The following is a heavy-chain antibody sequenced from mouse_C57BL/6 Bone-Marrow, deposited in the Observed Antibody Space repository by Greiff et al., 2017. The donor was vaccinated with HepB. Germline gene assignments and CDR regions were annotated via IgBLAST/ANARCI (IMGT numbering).Heavy chain of an antibody. V-gene: IGHV5-9-1*02. CDR2: ISSGGDYI. J-gene: IGHJ2*01. CDR1: GFTFSSYA. CDR3: TRGRQLRLPYYFDY. D-gene: IGHD3-2*02. Sequence: EVQRVESGEGLVKPGGSLKLSCAASGFTFSSYAMSWVRQTPEKRLEWVAYISSGGDYIYYADTVKGRFTISRDNARNTLYLQMSSLKSEDTAMYYCTRGRQLRLPYYFDYWGQGTTLTVSS.